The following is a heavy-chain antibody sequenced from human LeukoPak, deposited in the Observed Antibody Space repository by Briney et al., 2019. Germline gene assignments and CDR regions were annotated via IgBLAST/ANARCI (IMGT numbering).Heavy chain of an antibody. CDR2: INHSGST. Sequence: SETLSLTCAVYGGSSSGYYWSWIRQPPGKGLEWIGEINHSGSTNYNPSLKSRVTISVDTSKNQFSLKLGSVTAADTAVYYCARGGLRWIPFDYWGRGTLVTVSS. D-gene: IGHD4-23*01. CDR3: ARGGLRWIPFDY. V-gene: IGHV4-34*01. CDR1: GGSSSGYY. J-gene: IGHJ4*02.